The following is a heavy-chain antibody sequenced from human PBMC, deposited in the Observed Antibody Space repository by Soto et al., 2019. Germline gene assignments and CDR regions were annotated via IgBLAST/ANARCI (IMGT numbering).Heavy chain of an antibody. J-gene: IGHJ4*02. V-gene: IGHV4-59*01. CDR2: IFYTEST. CDR1: GGSIISYY. CDR3: ARVDRGAFDH. D-gene: IGHD2-2*03. Sequence: SETLSLTCTVSGGSIISYYCSFIRQPPGKGLEWIGSIFYTESTDYNPSLKSRVTISLDTSKNHFSLNLSSVTAADTAVYYCARVDRGAFDHWGQGTLVTVSS.